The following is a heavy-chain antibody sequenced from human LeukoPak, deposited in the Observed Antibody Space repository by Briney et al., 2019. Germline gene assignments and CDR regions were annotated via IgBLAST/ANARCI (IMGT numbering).Heavy chain of an antibody. Sequence: GGSLRLSCAASGFTFSTYWMDWVRQAPGKGLEWVANVKQDGSRKYYVDSVKGRFTISRDNARNSLYLEMNSLRVEDTAVYYCARLASDSSGYYHFDYWGQGTLVTVSS. V-gene: IGHV3-7*02. CDR2: VKQDGSRK. D-gene: IGHD6-19*01. CDR1: GFTFSTYW. CDR3: ARLASDSSGYYHFDY. J-gene: IGHJ4*02.